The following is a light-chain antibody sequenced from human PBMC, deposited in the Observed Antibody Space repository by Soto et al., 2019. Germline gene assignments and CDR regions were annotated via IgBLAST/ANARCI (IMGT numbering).Light chain of an antibody. CDR1: HVINSW. CDR2: AAS. Sequence: DIQITQTPSSVSASVGDRVTMTCRASHVINSWLAWYQQKPGKAPKLLIYAASNLQSGVPSRFSGSGSGTAFTLTISTLQPEDFATSYCPQANSFPWTFGQGTKADLK. CDR3: PQANSFPWT. V-gene: IGKV1-12*01. J-gene: IGKJ1*01.